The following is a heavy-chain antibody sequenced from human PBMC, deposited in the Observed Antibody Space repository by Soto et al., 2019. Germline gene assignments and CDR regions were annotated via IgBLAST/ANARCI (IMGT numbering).Heavy chain of an antibody. Sequence: ASVKVSCKASGYTFTGYYMHWVRQAPGQGLEWMGWINPNSGGTNYAQKFQGRVTMTRDTSISTAYMERSRLRSDDTAVYYCARDNMPRLYYYDSSGYYFNWFDPWGQGTLVTVSS. CDR1: GYTFTGYY. V-gene: IGHV1-2*02. CDR2: INPNSGGT. D-gene: IGHD3-22*01. CDR3: ARDNMPRLYYYDSSGYYFNWFDP. J-gene: IGHJ5*02.